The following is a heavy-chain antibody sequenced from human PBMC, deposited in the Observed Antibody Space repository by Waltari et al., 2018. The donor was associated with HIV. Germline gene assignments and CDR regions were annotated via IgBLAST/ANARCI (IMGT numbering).Heavy chain of an antibody. V-gene: IGHV3-21*02. CDR2: ISGSSHFI. CDR1: GFTFRPYQ. D-gene: IGHD1-26*01. Sequence: EVQLVESGGGLVTPGEPLGLSCAASGFTFRPYQLNWLRQAPGKGLEWVSSISGSSHFIYYADLVKGRFTISRDNAKNSLYLQMSSLRAEDTAVYYCARGLGSHFDYWGQGTLVTVSS. CDR3: ARGLGSHFDY. J-gene: IGHJ4*02.